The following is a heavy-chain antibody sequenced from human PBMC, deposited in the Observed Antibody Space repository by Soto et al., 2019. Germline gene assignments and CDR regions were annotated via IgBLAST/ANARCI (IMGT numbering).Heavy chain of an antibody. CDR1: GFTFSSYW. CDR3: ARALTYYYDIDY. J-gene: IGHJ4*02. CDR2: INSDGSRT. D-gene: IGHD3-22*01. V-gene: IGHV3-74*01. Sequence: GGSLRLSCAASGFTFSSYWMHWVRQVPGKGLMWVSRINSDGSRTTYADSVKGRFTISRDNAKNMLHLQMNSLRAEDTAVYYGARALTYYYDIDYWGQGXLVTVSS.